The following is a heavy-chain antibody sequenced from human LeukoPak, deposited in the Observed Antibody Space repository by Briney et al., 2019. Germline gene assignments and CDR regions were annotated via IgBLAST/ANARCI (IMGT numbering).Heavy chain of an antibody. CDR3: ARGRVKRGYYYESSGLDY. Sequence: ASVKVSCKASGYTFTSYDINWVRQATGQGLEWMGWMNPNSGNTGYAQKFQGRVTITRNTSISTAYMELSSLRSEDTAVYYCARGRVKRGYYYESSGLDYWGQGTLVTVSS. V-gene: IGHV1-8*03. CDR2: MNPNSGNT. D-gene: IGHD3-22*01. J-gene: IGHJ4*02. CDR1: GYTFTSYD.